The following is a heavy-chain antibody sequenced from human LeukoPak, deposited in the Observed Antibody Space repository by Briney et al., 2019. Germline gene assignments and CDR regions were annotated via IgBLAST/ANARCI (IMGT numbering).Heavy chain of an antibody. CDR1: GFTVSSNY. J-gene: IGHJ4*02. CDR2: IYSGGST. Sequence: GGSLRLSCAASGFTVSSNYMRWVRQAPGKGLAWVSVIYSGGSTYYADSVKGRFTISRDNSKNTLYLQMNSLRAEDTAVYYCAKEGIQLWSGIDYWGQGPLVTVSS. CDR3: AKEGIQLWSGIDY. D-gene: IGHD5-18*01. V-gene: IGHV3-53*05.